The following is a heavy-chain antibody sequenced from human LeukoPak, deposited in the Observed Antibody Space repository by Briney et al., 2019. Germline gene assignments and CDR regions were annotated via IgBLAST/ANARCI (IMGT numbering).Heavy chain of an antibody. V-gene: IGHV3-15*01. D-gene: IGHD3-22*01. J-gene: IGHJ4*02. CDR1: GFTFSNAW. CDR2: IKSKTDGGTT. Sequence: PGGSLRLSCAASGFTFSNAWMSWVRQAPGKGLEWVGRIKSKTDGGTTDYAAPVKGRFTISRDDSKNTLYLQMSSLKTEDTAVYYCTTDPMIVVVIGLWGQGTLVTVSS. CDR3: TTDPMIVVVIGL.